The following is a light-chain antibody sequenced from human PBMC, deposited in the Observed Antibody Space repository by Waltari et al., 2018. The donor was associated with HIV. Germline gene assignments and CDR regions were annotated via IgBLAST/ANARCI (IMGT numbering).Light chain of an antibody. CDR3: LQTYTSPLT. V-gene: IGKV1-39*01. CDR1: QHCNTF. Sequence: IQMTHSPSSLSASVGARVTLTCRTSQHCNTFLNWYQMKPGKVPKLLIYGASNLESMVPSRFSGTGSGTDFTPTISSQQPEDFATYCCLQTYTSPLTFGPGTKLDVK. CDR2: GAS. J-gene: IGKJ3*01.